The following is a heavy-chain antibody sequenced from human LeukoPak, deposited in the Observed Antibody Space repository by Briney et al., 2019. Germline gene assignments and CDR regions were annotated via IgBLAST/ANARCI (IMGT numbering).Heavy chain of an antibody. V-gene: IGHV3-43*02. CDR2: ISGDGGST. J-gene: IGHJ4*02. Sequence: GGSLRLSCAAPGFMFNDYAIHWVRQAPGKGLEWVSLISGDGGSTFYADSVKGRFTISRDNSKNSLYLQMNSLRSDDTALYYCAREREISGWYYYWGQGTLVTVSS. D-gene: IGHD6-19*01. CDR3: AREREISGWYYY. CDR1: GFMFNDYA.